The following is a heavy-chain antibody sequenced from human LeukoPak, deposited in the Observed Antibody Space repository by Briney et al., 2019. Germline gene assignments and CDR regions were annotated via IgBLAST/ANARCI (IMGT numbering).Heavy chain of an antibody. CDR2: IYYSGST. J-gene: IGHJ6*03. D-gene: IGHD5-18*01. Sequence: PSETLSLTCIVSGGSISSYYWSWIRQPPGKGLEWIGYIYYSGSTNYNPSLKSRISISVDTSKNQFSLKLSSVTAADTAVYYCARTTEGGYTYNYFYYYYMDFWGKGTTVTISS. CDR3: ARTTEGGYTYNYFYYYYMDF. V-gene: IGHV4-59*01. CDR1: GGSISSYY.